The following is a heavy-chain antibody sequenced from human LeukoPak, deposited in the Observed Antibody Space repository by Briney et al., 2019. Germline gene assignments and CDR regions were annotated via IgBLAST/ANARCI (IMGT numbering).Heavy chain of an antibody. J-gene: IGHJ4*02. CDR1: GFTFSDYY. D-gene: IGHD4-11*01. CDR3: GRVFRVTVNPVES. V-gene: IGHV3-11*01. Sequence: GGSLRLSFAASGFTFSDYYMTLIRQGPRKGLEWLAHINTGGRTPYYADSVKGRFTISRDNPKSSLFLQMNSLRAEDTAVYYCGRVFRVTVNPVESWGQGTLVTVSS. CDR2: INTGGRTP.